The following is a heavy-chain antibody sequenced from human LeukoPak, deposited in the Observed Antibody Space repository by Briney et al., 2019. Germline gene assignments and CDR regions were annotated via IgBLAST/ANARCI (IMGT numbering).Heavy chain of an antibody. V-gene: IGHV3-23*01. CDR2: ISGSDGST. J-gene: IGHJ4*02. D-gene: IGHD3-22*01. Sequence: PSETLSLTCTVSGYSISSGYYWGWIRQPPGKGLEWVSAISGSDGSTYYADSVKGRFTISRDNSKNTLYLQMNSLRAEDTAVYYCAKDSVDSSGPNDYWGQGTLVTVSS. CDR3: AKDSVDSSGPNDY. CDR1: GYSISSGYY.